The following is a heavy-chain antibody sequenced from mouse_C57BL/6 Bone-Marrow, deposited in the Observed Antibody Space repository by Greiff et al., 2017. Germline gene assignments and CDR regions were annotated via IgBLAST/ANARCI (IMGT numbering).Heavy chain of an antibody. J-gene: IGHJ3*01. D-gene: IGHD4-1*01. V-gene: IGHV5-4*03. CDR2: ISDGGSYT. CDR3: ASLGGFAY. Sequence: EVKLQESGGGLVKPGGSRKLSCAPSGFTFSSFAWSWFRQTPEKRLEWVATISDGGSYTYYPDNVKGRFTISRDNAKNNLYLQMSHLKSEDTAMYYCASLGGFAYWGQGTLVTVSA. CDR1: GFTFSSFA.